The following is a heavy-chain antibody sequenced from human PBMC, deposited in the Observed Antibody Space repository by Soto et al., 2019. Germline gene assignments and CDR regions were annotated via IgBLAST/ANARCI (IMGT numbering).Heavy chain of an antibody. CDR1: GFTVRSNY. CDR3: AKNQERELPRVIDF. V-gene: IGHV3-53*01. Sequence: QLVESGGGLIQPGGSLRLSCTASGFTVRSNYMSWVRQAPGKGLEWVSVIYSGGSTYYGDSVKGRFTISTDNSKNTLYLQMSSLRAEDTALYYCAKNQERELPRVIDFWGQGTLVTVSS. CDR2: IYSGGST. D-gene: IGHD1-7*01. J-gene: IGHJ4*02.